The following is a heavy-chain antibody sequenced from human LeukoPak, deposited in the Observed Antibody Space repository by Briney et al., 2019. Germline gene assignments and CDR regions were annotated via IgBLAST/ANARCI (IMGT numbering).Heavy chain of an antibody. CDR3: ARVEEPDRGASPPDY. D-gene: IGHD1-26*01. CDR1: GFTFSSYS. V-gene: IGHV3-48*02. CDR2: ISSSSSTI. J-gene: IGHJ4*02. Sequence: TGGSLRLSCAASGFTFSSYSMNWVRQAPGKGLEWVSYISSSSSTIYYADSVKGRFTISRDNAKNSLYLQMNSLRDEDTAVYYCARVEEPDRGASPPDYWGQGTLVTVSS.